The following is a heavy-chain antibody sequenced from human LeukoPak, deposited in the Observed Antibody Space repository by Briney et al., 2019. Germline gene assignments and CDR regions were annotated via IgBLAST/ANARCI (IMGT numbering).Heavy chain of an antibody. J-gene: IGHJ4*02. Sequence: GGSLRLSCAASGFTFGSYWMHWVRQAPGKGLVWVSRIDTDGGDTIYADSAKGRFTISRDNSKNTLYLQMNSLRAEDTAVYYCAREYSSSWYWEAFDYWGQGTLVTVSS. CDR1: GFTFGSYW. CDR2: IDTDGGDT. D-gene: IGHD6-13*01. V-gene: IGHV3-74*01. CDR3: AREYSSSWYWEAFDY.